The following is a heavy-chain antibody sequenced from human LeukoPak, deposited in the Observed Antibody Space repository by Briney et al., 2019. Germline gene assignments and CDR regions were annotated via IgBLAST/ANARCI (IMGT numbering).Heavy chain of an antibody. J-gene: IGHJ4*02. CDR1: GYTFTGHY. CDR2: INPNSGGT. Sequence: ASVKVSCKASGYTFTGHYMHWVRQAPGQGLEWIGRINPNSGGTNYAQKFPGRVTMTRDTSISTAYMELSRLRSDDTAVYYCARGLGSGYVWGQGTLVTVSS. V-gene: IGHV1-2*06. CDR3: ARGLGSGYV. D-gene: IGHD5-12*01.